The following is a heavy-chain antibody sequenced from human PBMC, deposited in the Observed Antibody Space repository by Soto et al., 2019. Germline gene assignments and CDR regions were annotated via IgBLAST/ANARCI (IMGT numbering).Heavy chain of an antibody. CDR1: GFTFSSYS. CDR3: ASHRAPYSSSSDFVY. Sequence: PGGSLRVSWAASGFTFSSYSMNWVLQAPGKGLEWVSYISSSDSTIYYADSVKGRFTISRDNAKNSLYLQMNSLRAEDTAVYYCASHRAPYSSSSDFVYWGQGTLVTVSS. J-gene: IGHJ4*02. V-gene: IGHV3-48*04. D-gene: IGHD6-6*01. CDR2: ISSSDSTI.